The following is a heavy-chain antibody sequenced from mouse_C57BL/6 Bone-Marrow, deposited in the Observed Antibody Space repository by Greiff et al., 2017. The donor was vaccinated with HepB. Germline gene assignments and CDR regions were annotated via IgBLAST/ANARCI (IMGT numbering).Heavy chain of an antibody. CDR3: ARHGGYWAWFAY. V-gene: IGHV5-6*01. J-gene: IGHJ3*01. CDR1: GFTFSSYG. CDR2: ISSGGSYT. D-gene: IGHD2-3*01. Sequence: EVQRVESGGDLVKPGGSLKLSCAASGFTFSSYGMSWVRQTPDKRLEWVATISSGGSYTYYPDSVKGRFTISRDNAKNTLYLQMSSLKSEDTAMYYCARHGGYWAWFAYWGQGTLVTVSA.